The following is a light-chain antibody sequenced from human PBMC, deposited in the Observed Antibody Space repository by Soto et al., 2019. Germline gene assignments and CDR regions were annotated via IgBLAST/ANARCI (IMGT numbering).Light chain of an antibody. CDR3: SSYTSSSTPYV. V-gene: IGLV2-14*01. J-gene: IGLJ1*01. CDR1: SSDVGGYNY. Sequence: SALTQPASVSGSPGQSITISCTGTSSDVGGYNYVSWYQRHPVKAPKLMIYDVTNRPSGVSDRFSGSKSGNTASLTISGLQAEDEADYYCSSYTSSSTPYVFGTGTKVTVL. CDR2: DVT.